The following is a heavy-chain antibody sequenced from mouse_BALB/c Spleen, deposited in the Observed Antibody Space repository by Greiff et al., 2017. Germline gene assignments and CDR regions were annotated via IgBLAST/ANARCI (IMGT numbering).Heavy chain of an antibody. CDR1: GYTFSSYW. D-gene: IGHD2-10*01. Sequence: QVQLKQSGAELMKPGASVKISCKATGYTFSSYWIEWVKQRPGHGLEWIGEILPGSGSTNYNEKFKGKATFTADTSSNTAYMQLSSLTSEDSAVYYCARRAYYGNYEAMDYWGQGTSVTVSS. J-gene: IGHJ4*01. V-gene: IGHV1-9*01. CDR3: ARRAYYGNYEAMDY. CDR2: ILPGSGST.